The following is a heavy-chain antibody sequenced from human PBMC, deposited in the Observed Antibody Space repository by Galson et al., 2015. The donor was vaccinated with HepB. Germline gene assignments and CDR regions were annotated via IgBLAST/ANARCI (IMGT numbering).Heavy chain of an antibody. J-gene: IGHJ4*02. D-gene: IGHD3-9*01. CDR3: VRDRADGYFDWFPAH. V-gene: IGHV3-53*04. CDR1: GFTVSYNY. Sequence: SLRLSCAVSGFTVSYNYMSWVRQAPGKGLEWVSIIYNDDNTNYADTVKGRFTVSRHNSMNTMYLQMNSPRTEDTAVYFCVRDRADGYFDWFPAHWGQGILVTVSS. CDR2: IYNDDNT.